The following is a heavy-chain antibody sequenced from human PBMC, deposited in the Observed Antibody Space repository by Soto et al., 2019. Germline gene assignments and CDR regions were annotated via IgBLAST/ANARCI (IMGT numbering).Heavy chain of an antibody. CDR2: ISYDGSNK. CDR1: GFTFSSYA. D-gene: IGHD3-3*01. J-gene: IGHJ5*02. V-gene: IGHV3-30-3*01. Sequence: GGSLRLSCAASGFTFSSYAMHWVRQAPGKGLEWVAVISYDGSNKYYADSVKGRFTISRDNSKNTLYLQMNSLRAEDTAVYYCARDDTEYYDFWSGYYLPYNWFDPWGQGTLVTVSS. CDR3: ARDDTEYYDFWSGYYLPYNWFDP.